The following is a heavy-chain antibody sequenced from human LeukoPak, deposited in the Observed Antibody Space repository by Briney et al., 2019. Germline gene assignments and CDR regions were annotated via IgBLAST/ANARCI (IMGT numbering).Heavy chain of an antibody. Sequence: GGSLRLSCAASGFTFSSYSMNWVRQAPGKGLEWVSSISSSSSYIYYADSVKGRFTISRDNAKNSLYLQMNSLRAEDTAVYYCAGAQPLGSWYFDYWGQGTLVTVSS. V-gene: IGHV3-21*01. J-gene: IGHJ4*02. CDR3: AGAQPLGSWYFDY. CDR1: GFTFSSYS. CDR2: ISSSSSYI. D-gene: IGHD6-13*01.